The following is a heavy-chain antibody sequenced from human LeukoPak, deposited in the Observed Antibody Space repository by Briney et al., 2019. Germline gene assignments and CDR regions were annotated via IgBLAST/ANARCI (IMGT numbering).Heavy chain of an antibody. D-gene: IGHD3-22*01. Sequence: ASVKVSCKASGYTFTGYYMHWVRQAPGQGLEWMGWINPNSGGTNYAQKFQGRVTMTRDTSISTAYMELSRLRSDDTAVYYCAKAGHYYDSSGYIFDYWGQGTLVTVSS. CDR1: GYTFTGYY. CDR2: INPNSGGT. CDR3: AKAGHYYDSSGYIFDY. V-gene: IGHV1-2*02. J-gene: IGHJ4*02.